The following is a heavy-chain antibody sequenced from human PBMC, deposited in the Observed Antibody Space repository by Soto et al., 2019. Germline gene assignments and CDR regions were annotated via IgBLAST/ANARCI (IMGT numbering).Heavy chain of an antibody. CDR2: ISAYNGNT. J-gene: IGHJ6*02. CDR3: AREYCSGGSCQDYYYYYGMDV. CDR1: GYTFTSYG. Sequence: GASVKVSCKASGYTFTSYGISWVRQAPGQGLEWMGWISAYNGNTNYAQKLQGRVTMTTDTSTSTAYMELRSLRSDDTAVYYCAREYCSGGSCQDYYYYYGMDVWGQGTTVTVSS. V-gene: IGHV1-18*01. D-gene: IGHD2-15*01.